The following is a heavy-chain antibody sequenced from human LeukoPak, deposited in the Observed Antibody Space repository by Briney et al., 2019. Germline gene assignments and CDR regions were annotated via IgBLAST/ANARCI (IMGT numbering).Heavy chain of an antibody. V-gene: IGHV3-33*01. CDR2: IWYDGSNK. J-gene: IGHJ4*02. CDR3: ARDCSSTSCYGY. CDR1: GFTFSSYG. D-gene: IGHD2-2*01. Sequence: GGSLRLSCAASGFTFSSYGMHWVRQAPGKGLEWVAVIWYDGSNKYYADSVKGRFTISRDNAKNSLYLQMNSLRAEDTAVYYCARDCSSTSCYGYWGQGTLVTVSS.